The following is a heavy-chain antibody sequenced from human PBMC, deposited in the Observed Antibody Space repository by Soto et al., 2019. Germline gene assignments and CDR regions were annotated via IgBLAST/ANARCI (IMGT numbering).Heavy chain of an antibody. CDR1: GFTFSNAW. Sequence: EVQLVESGGGLVKPGGSLRLSCAASGFTFSNAWMNWVRQAPGKGLEWVGRIKSKTDGGTTDYAAPVKGRFTISRDDSKNTLYLQMNSLKTEDTAVYYCTTPCLFPSDCRYYGMDVWGQGTTVTVSS. J-gene: IGHJ6*02. V-gene: IGHV3-15*07. D-gene: IGHD2-21*01. CDR2: IKSKTDGGTT. CDR3: TTPCLFPSDCRYYGMDV.